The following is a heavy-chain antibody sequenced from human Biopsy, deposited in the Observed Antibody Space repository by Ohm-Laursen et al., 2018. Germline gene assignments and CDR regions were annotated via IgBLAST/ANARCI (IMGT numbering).Heavy chain of an antibody. CDR1: GFSLSARGMC. CDR3: ARTPILIVSAGLVYRHRRHLQGMDV. D-gene: IGHD6-13*01. Sequence: PTQTLTLTCSFSGFSLSARGMCVSWIRQAPGKALEWLARVDWDDYKDYSASLQTKLSISKDTSKDQVVLTVNNVDPADTATYYCARTPILIVSAGLVYRHRRHLQGMDVWGQGIAVTVS. V-gene: IGHV2-70*11. CDR2: VDWDDYK. J-gene: IGHJ6*02.